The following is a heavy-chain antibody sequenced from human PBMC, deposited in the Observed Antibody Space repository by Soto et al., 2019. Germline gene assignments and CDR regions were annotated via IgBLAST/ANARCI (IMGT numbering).Heavy chain of an antibody. CDR3: XXXXXXXRSGTCQREWFDP. V-gene: IGHV1-18*01. J-gene: IGHJ5*02. CDR2: VSGDNATT. D-gene: IGHD1-26*01. Sequence: QVQLVQSGAEVKKPGTSVKVSCTASGYTFSSHGISWVRQAPGQGLQWIGWVSGDNATTNYAQSLQGRVTMTTDTXXXXXXXXXXXXXXXXXXLXYXXXXXXXXRSGTCQREWFDPWGQGTLVIVSS. CDR1: GYTFSSHG.